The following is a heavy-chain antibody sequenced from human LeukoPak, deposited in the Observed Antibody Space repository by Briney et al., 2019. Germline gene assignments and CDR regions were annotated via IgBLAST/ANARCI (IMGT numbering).Heavy chain of an antibody. CDR3: ARGRRVVPAATRIYYFDY. J-gene: IGHJ4*02. D-gene: IGHD2-2*01. V-gene: IGHV4-34*01. Sequence: SETLSLTCAVYGGSFSGYYWSWIRQPPGKGLEWIGEINHSGSTNYNPSLKSRVTISVDTSKKQFSMKLSSVTAADTAVYYCARGRRVVPAATRIYYFDYWGQGTLVTVSS. CDR2: INHSGST. CDR1: GGSFSGYY.